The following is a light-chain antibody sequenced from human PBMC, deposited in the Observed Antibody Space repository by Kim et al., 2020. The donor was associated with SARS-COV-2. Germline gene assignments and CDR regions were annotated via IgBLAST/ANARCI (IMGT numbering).Light chain of an antibody. V-gene: IGKV1-12*01. Sequence: ASGGDRVTSACRASQSVSNWLAWYQQKPGQAPKLLSSTASSLQSGIPSRFTGAGSGTDFTLTINSLQPEDSATYYCQQTMSFPYTFGQGSKLEI. CDR3: QQTMSFPYT. J-gene: IGKJ2*01. CDR1: QSVSNW. CDR2: TAS.